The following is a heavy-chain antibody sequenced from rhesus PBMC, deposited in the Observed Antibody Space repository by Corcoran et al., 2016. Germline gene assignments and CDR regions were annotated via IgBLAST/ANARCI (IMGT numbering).Heavy chain of an antibody. CDR3: ARLRRDTVTTAVYGLDS. V-gene: IGHV4-65*02. CDR1: GGSISSNNW. CDR2: HSGRSSST. J-gene: IGHJ6*01. Sequence: QVQLQESGPGLVKPSETLSLTCSVSGGSISSNNWWSWIRQPPGQGREWIGYHSGRSSSTYYNPSRKSRVTISKDTSKNQFSLKLSSVTAADTAVYYCARLRRDTVTTAVYGLDSWGQGVVVTVSS. D-gene: IGHD4-23*01.